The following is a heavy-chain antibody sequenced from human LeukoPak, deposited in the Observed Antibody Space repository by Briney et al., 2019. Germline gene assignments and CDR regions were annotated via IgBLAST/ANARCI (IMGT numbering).Heavy chain of an antibody. D-gene: IGHD4-17*01. CDR2: ISYDGSNK. J-gene: IGHJ4*02. Sequence: GRSLRLSCAASGFTFSSYGMHWVRQAPGKGLEWVTVISYDGSNKYYADSVKGRFTISRDNSKNTLYLQMNSLRAEDTAVYYCAKGPGFYGDYGPRGGDYWGQGTLVTVSS. CDR3: AKGPGFYGDYGPRGGDY. CDR1: GFTFSSYG. V-gene: IGHV3-30*18.